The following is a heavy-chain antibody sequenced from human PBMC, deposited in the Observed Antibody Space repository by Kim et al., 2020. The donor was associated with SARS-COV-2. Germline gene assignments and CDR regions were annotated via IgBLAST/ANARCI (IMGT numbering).Heavy chain of an antibody. V-gene: IGHV4-39*01. CDR1: GGSISSSSYY. Sequence: SETLSLTCTVSGGSISSSSYYWGWIRQPPGKGLEWIGSIYYSGSTYYNPSLKIRVTISVDTSKNQFSLKLSSVTAADTAVYYCARQKQWLAPIRWFDPWGQGTLVTVSS. CDR3: ARQKQWLAPIRWFDP. CDR2: IYYSGST. D-gene: IGHD6-19*01. J-gene: IGHJ5*02.